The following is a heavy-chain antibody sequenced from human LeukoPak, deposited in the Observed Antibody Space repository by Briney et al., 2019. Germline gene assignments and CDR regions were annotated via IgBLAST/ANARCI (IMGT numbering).Heavy chain of an antibody. Sequence: SETLSLTCTVSGGSISGYYWSWIRQTPGKGLELIGYIYYSGSPDYNPSLKSRVTMSVDTSKNQFSLKLNSVTAADTAVYYCARGGARGSSAFDIWGQGTMVTVSA. CDR3: ARGGARGSSAFDI. V-gene: IGHV4-59*01. CDR1: GGSISGYY. D-gene: IGHD3-10*01. CDR2: IYYSGSP. J-gene: IGHJ3*02.